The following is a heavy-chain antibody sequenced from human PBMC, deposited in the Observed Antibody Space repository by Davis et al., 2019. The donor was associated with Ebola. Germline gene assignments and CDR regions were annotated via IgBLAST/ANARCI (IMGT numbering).Heavy chain of an antibody. J-gene: IGHJ6*02. CDR3: ARDLVDFGSYGMDV. V-gene: IGHV3-53*01. D-gene: IGHD3-3*01. Sequence: GESLKISCAVSGFTVRSNYMSWVRQAPGRGLEWVSMIYNNGTTYYADSVKGRFTISRDNSKNTLYLQMNSLRAEDTAVYYCARDLVDFGSYGMDVWGQGTTVTVSS. CDR1: GFTVRSNY. CDR2: IYNNGTT.